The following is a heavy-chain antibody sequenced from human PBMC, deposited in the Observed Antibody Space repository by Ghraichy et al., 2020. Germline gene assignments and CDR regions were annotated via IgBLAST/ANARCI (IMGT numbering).Heavy chain of an antibody. Sequence: SETLSLTCTVSGGSISTTNYYWGWIRQPPGKGLEWIASIYSSGSPFYNPSLKSRVTISIDTSKNQFTLKLSSVTAADTAVYYCARGGGARPLWGQGTMVTVSS. J-gene: IGHJ3*01. CDR2: IYSSGSP. V-gene: IGHV4-39*06. CDR3: ARGGGARPL. D-gene: IGHD6-6*01. CDR1: GGSISTTNYY.